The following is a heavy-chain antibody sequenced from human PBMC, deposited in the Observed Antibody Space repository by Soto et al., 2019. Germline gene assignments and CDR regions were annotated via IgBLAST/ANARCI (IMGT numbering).Heavy chain of an antibody. D-gene: IGHD3-3*01. Sequence: QLHLMQSGAVVKKPGASVTVSCSASGYPVTAYYMHWVRQAPGRGLEWMGGINPATGAAKYTQTFQGRVTLHKDTSKSTVFMELSGLTSEDTAFFYCARGGGVGVAGSAAFDMWGQGTLVTVSS. CDR1: GYPVTAYY. CDR3: ARGGGVGVAGSAAFDM. J-gene: IGHJ3*02. V-gene: IGHV1-2*02. CDR2: INPATGAA.